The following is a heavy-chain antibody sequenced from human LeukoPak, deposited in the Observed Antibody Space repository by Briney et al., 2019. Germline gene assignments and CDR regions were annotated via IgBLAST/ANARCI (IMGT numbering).Heavy chain of an antibody. D-gene: IGHD6-13*01. CDR2: IYYSGST. CDR1: GGSISSYY. Sequence: PSETLSLTCTVSGGSISSYYWSWIRQPPGKGLEWVGYIYYSGSTYYNPSLKSRVTISVDTSKNQFSLKLSSVTAADTAVYYCARTYSSSWYETHYHFDYWGQGTLVTVSS. CDR3: ARTYSSSWYETHYHFDY. J-gene: IGHJ4*02. V-gene: IGHV4-59*08.